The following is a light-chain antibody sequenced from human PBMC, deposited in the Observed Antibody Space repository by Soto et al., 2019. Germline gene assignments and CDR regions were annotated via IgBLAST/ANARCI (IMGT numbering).Light chain of an antibody. CDR1: SSKIGAGYD. CDR2: GNS. Sequence: QSVLTQPPSVSGARGQRVTISCTGSSSKIGAGYDVHWYQQLPGTAPKLLIYGNSNRPSGVPDRFSGSKTDTSASLAITGLQAEDEADYYCQSYDSSLSGWVFGGGTKLTVL. CDR3: QSYDSSLSGWV. J-gene: IGLJ3*02. V-gene: IGLV1-40*01.